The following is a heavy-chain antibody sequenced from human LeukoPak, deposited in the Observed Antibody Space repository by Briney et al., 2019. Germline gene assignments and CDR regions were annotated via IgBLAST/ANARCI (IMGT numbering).Heavy chain of an antibody. CDR3: ANGATIFGVVIRVDS. D-gene: IGHD3-3*01. V-gene: IGHV4-39*07. Sequence: LRLSCAASGFTFSSYEMNWVRQPPGKGLEWIGSMYYRGSTYHNPSLKSRVTISVDMSKNQFSLKVRSVTAADTAVYYCANGATIFGVVIRVDSWGQGTLVTVSS. CDR1: GFTFSSYE. J-gene: IGHJ4*02. CDR2: MYYRGST.